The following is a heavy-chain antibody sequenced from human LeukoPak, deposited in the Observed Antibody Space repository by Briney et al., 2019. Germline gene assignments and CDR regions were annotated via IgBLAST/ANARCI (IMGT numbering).Heavy chain of an antibody. J-gene: IGHJ4*02. CDR1: VGSFSGYY. CDR3: ASGDYVWGSYPSY. D-gene: IGHD3-16*01. V-gene: IGHV4-34*01. Sequence: SETLSLTCAVYVGSFSGYYWSWIRQPPGKGLEWIGEINHSGSTNYNPSLKSRVTISVDTSKNQFSLKLTSVTAADTAVYYCASGDYVWGSYPSYCGQGTLVTVSS. CDR2: INHSGST.